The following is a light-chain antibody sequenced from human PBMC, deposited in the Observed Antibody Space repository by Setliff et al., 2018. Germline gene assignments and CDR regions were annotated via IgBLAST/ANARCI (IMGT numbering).Light chain of an antibody. CDR2: DVS. CDR1: SSDVGNYIY. V-gene: IGLV2-14*03. J-gene: IGLJ1*01. CDR3: SSFRGGTSPFV. Sequence: QSVLTQPASVSGSPGQTITISCTGTSSDVGNYIYVSWYQQHPGRAPKLMIYDVSTRPSGISYRLSGSKSGNTASLTISGLQAEDEADYYCSSFRGGTSPFVFGTGTKVTVL.